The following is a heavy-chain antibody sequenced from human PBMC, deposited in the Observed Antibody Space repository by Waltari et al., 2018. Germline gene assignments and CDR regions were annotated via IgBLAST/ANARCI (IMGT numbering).Heavy chain of an antibody. J-gene: IGHJ4*02. D-gene: IGHD3-3*01. Sequence: EVQLVESGGGLVQPGGSLRLSCAASGFTFSSYAMSWVRQAPGKGLEWVSAISGSGGRKYYADSVKGRFTISRDNSKNPLYLQMNSLRAEDTAVYYCAKEALRRSGYYRYFYYWGQGTLVTVSS. CDR1: GFTFSSYA. V-gene: IGHV3-23*04. CDR2: ISGSGGRK. CDR3: AKEALRRSGYYRYFYY.